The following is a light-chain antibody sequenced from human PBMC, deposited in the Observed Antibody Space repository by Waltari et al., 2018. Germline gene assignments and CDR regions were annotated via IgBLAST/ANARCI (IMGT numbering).Light chain of an antibody. CDR2: DAS. J-gene: IGKJ5*01. CDR1: QGISSA. CDR3: QQFNNYLIT. V-gene: IGKV1D-13*01. Sequence: AIQLTQSPSSLSASVGDRVTSTGRASQGISSALAWYQQKPGKAPKLLIYDASSLESGVPSRFSGSGSGTDFTLTISSLQPEDFATYYCQQFNNYLITFGQGTRLEIK.